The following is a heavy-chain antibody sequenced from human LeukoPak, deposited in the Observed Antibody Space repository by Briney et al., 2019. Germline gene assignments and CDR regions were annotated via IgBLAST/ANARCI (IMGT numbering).Heavy chain of an antibody. J-gene: IGHJ3*02. Sequence: GGSLRLSCAASGFTFSDHFMDWVRQAPGKGLEWVGRIRNKARSYTTEYAASVKGRFTISRDDTKNSLWLQMNSLKTEDTAVYYCSRGYGTGTPDACDIWGQGTKVTVSS. CDR1: GFTFSDHF. V-gene: IGHV3-72*01. D-gene: IGHD1-1*01. CDR3: SRGYGTGTPDACDI. CDR2: IRNKARSYTT.